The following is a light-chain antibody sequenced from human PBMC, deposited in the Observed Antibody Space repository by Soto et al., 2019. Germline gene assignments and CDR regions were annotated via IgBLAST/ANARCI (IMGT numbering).Light chain of an antibody. CDR1: SSDVGGYNY. CDR2: DVS. Sequence: QSALTQPASVSGSPGQSITISCTGTSSDVGGYNYVSWYQQHPGKAPILMIYDVSNRPSGVSNRFSGSKSGNTASLTISGLQAEDEADYYCSSYTSSSTLFGGGTKVTVL. CDR3: SSYTSSSTL. J-gene: IGLJ2*01. V-gene: IGLV2-14*01.